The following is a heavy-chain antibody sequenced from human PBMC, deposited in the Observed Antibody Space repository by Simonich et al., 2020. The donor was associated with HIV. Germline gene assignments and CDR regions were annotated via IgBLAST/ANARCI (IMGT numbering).Heavy chain of an antibody. D-gene: IGHD2-2*01. CDR3: ARGFYQRLYYFDY. CDR1: VGSFSGYN. CDR2: INYSGST. Sequence: QVQLQQWGAGLLKPSETLSLTCAVDVGSFSGYNWSGIRQPPGKGLEWIGEINYSGSTNYNPSLKSRVHISVDTSKNQFSLKLSSVTAADTAVYYCARGFYQRLYYFDYWGQGTLVTVSS. V-gene: IGHV4-34*01. J-gene: IGHJ4*02.